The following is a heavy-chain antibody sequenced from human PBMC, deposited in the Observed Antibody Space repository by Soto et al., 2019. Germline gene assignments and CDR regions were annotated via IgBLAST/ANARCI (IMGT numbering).Heavy chain of an antibody. J-gene: IGHJ4*02. CDR2: ISPHNGNT. D-gene: IGHD2-2*01. CDR1: GYTFNTYF. CDR3: ARDTSNSFDY. V-gene: IGHV1-18*01. Sequence: HVQLVQSGGELKKPGASVKVSCNTSGYTFNTYFITWVRQATGQGLEWMGWISPHNGNTNYAEKFQGRVNMTTDTITKTAYMELRNLRVDATAVYDCARDTSNSFDYWGQGTLVTVSS.